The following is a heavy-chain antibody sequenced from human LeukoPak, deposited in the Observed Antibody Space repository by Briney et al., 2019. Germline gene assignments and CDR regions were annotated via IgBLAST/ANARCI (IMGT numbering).Heavy chain of an antibody. V-gene: IGHV3-43*02. CDR3: ATNFGAYYYDTSGYYDF. Sequence: GGSLRLSCAASGFTFDDYAMHWVRQAPGKGLGWVSLISGDGNSTYYAGSVKGRFTISRDNSENSLYLQMNSLRTEDTAFYYCATNFGAYYYDTSGYYDFWGQGTLVTVSS. D-gene: IGHD3-22*01. CDR2: ISGDGNST. CDR1: GFTFDDYA. J-gene: IGHJ4*02.